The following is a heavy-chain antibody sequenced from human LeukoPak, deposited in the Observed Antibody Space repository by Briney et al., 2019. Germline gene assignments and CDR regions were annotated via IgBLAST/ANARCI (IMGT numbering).Heavy chain of an antibody. Sequence: GGSLRLSCAASGFTFSSYAMHWVRQAPGKGLEYVSAISSNGGSTYYANSVKGRFTISRDNSKNTLYLQMSSLRTGDTAVYYCARSYGQYYFDYWGQGTLVTVSS. J-gene: IGHJ4*02. V-gene: IGHV3-64*01. CDR2: ISSNGGST. CDR1: GFTFSSYA. CDR3: ARSYGQYYFDY. D-gene: IGHD5-18*01.